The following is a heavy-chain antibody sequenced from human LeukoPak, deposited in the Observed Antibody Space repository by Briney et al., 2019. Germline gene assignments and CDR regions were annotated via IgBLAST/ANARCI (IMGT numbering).Heavy chain of an antibody. V-gene: IGHV1-8*01. J-gene: IGHJ6*02. D-gene: IGHD2-2*01. Sequence: ASVKVSCKASGYTFTSYDINWVQQATGQGLEWMGWMNPNSGNTGYAQKFQGRVTMTRNTSISTAYMELSSLRSEDTAVYYCARRTAMHYYYGMDVWGQGTTVTVSS. CDR3: ARRTAMHYYYGMDV. CDR1: GYTFTSYD. CDR2: MNPNSGNT.